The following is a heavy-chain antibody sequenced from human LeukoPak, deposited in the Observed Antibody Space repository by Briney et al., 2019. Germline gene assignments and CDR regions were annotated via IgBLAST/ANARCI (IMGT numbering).Heavy chain of an antibody. CDR3: ARGPPNWGYDY. V-gene: IGHV1-8*01. CDR2: MSPNSGDT. Sequence: ASVKVSCKASGYTFTSYDFNWVRRATGQRPEWMGWMSPNSGDTGYAQKFQDRVTMTRNTSISTAYMELSSLRSDDTAVYYCARGPPNWGYDYWGPGTLVTVSS. CDR1: GYTFTSYD. J-gene: IGHJ4*02. D-gene: IGHD7-27*01.